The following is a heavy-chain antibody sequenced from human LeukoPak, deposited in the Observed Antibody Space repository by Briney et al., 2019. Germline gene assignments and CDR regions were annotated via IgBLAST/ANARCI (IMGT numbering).Heavy chain of an antibody. CDR3: ARQRLRGVGFDP. CDR2: IKQDGSEK. V-gene: IGHV3-7*01. J-gene: IGHJ5*02. D-gene: IGHD3-10*01. CDR1: GFNSRDYW. Sequence: GGSLKLSCAASGFNSRDYWMTWVRQAPGKGLEWVANIKQDGSEKHYVESVKGRFIISRDNAKNSVLLQMNSLRAEDTALYYCARQRLRGVGFDPWGQGTLVTVSS.